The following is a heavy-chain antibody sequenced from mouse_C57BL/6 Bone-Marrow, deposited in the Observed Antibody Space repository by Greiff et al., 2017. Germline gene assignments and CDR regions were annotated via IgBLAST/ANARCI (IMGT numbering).Heavy chain of an antibody. Sequence: EVNVVESGPGLAKPSQTLSLTCSVTGYSITSDYWNWIRKFPGNKLEYMGYISYSGSTYYNPSLKSRISITRDTSKNQYYLQLNSVTTEDTATYYCARRLRGSSPNWYFDVWGTGTTVTVSS. CDR3: ARRLRGSSPNWYFDV. CDR1: GYSITSDY. D-gene: IGHD1-1*01. CDR2: ISYSGST. J-gene: IGHJ1*03. V-gene: IGHV3-8*01.